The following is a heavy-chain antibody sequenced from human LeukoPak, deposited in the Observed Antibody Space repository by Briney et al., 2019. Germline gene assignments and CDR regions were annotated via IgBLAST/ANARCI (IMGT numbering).Heavy chain of an antibody. CDR3: AKQLYSYGYRWFDT. CDR2: ISNVGDNT. Sequence: PGGSLGLSCAASGFTFTNYAMSWVRQAPGKGLEWVSSISNVGDNTQHADSVKGRFTISRGNSKNTLYLQMNSLSAADTAVYYCAKQLYSYGYRWFDTWSQGTLVTVSS. V-gene: IGHV3-23*01. CDR1: GFTFTNYA. J-gene: IGHJ5*01. D-gene: IGHD5-18*01.